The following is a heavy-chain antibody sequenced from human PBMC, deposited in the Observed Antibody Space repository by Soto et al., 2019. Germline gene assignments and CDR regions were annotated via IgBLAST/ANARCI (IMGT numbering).Heavy chain of an antibody. Sequence: EVQLVESGGGLVKPGGSLRLSCAASGFTFSNAWMNWVRQATCKGLELVGRIKSKTDGGPTDYDAPVKGRFTISRDDSTTTLYPPMDSLKTADTAVYYCITDRSADYDFWSGYYGSNWFVPWCQETLVTVSS. CDR1: GFTFSNAW. CDR2: IKSKTDGGPT. J-gene: IGHJ5*02. D-gene: IGHD3-3*01. V-gene: IGHV3-15*07. CDR3: ITDRSADYDFWSGYYGSNWFVP.